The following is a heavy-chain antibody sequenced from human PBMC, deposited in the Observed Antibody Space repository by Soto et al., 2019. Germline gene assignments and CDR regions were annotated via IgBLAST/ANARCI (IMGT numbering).Heavy chain of an antibody. D-gene: IGHD3-3*01. J-gene: IGHJ4*02. Sequence: QVQLVQSGAEVKKPGSSVNVSCKASGGTFSSYTISWVRQAPGQGLEWMGRIIPILGIANYAQKFQGRVTITADKSTSTAYVELSSRRTEDTAVYSCARDGGPAAITSDVGSGYAGFDYWGQGTLVTVSS. CDR2: IIPILGIA. CDR1: GGTFSSYT. V-gene: IGHV1-69*08. CDR3: ARDGGPAAITSDVGSGYAGFDY.